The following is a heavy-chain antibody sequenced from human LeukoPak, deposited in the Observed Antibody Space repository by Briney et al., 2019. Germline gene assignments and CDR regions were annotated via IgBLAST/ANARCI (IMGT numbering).Heavy chain of an antibody. V-gene: IGHV4-39*01. J-gene: IGHJ4*02. CDR3: ARRGSGWPLAIYYFDY. CDR2: IYYSGST. Sequence: PSETLSLTCTVSGGSISSSSYYWGWIRQPPGKGLEWIGSIYYSGSTYYNPSLKSRVTISVDTSKNQFSLKLSSVTAADTAVYYCARRGSGWPLAIYYFDYWGQGTLVTVSS. D-gene: IGHD6-19*01. CDR1: GGSISSSSYY.